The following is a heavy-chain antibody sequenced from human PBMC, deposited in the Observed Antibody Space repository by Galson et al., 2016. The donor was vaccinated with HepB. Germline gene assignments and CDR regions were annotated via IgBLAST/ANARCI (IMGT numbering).Heavy chain of an antibody. CDR1: GGSIYNSNW. CDR2: IYHIGSG. V-gene: IGHV4-4*02. CDR3: ATNRGGYSLAY. D-gene: IGHD5-18*01. Sequence: SETLSLTCAVSGGSIYNSNWWSWVRQPPGKGLEWIGEIYHIGSGNYNPSLKSRVTISVDKSNNQFSLRLQSVTAADTAVYFCATNRGGYSLAYWGHGTLVTVAS. J-gene: IGHJ4*01.